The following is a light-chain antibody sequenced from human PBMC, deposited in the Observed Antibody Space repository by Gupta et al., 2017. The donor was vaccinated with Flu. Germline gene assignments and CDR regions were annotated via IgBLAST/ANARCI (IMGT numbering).Light chain of an antibody. V-gene: IGKV4-1*01. J-gene: IGKJ2*01. CDR2: LAS. CDR3: QQDSSTPT. CDR1: LSRLYRSETRNF. Sequence: DIVLTQSPESLAVSLGERATINCKSSLSRLYRSETRNFLAWYQQSPGQPPKLLISLASNRESGGPDTFSRSGHVKDFALTTDRLQAEDVAIYYGQQDSSTPTSGQATKVQI.